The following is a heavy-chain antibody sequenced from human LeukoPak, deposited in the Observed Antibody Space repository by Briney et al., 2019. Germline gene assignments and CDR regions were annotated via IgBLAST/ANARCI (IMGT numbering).Heavy chain of an antibody. CDR1: GFSLSTSGVG. Sequence: SGPTLVKPTQTLTLTCTFSGFSLSTSGVGVGWIRQPPGKALEWLALIYWDDDKRYSPSLKSRLTITKDTSKNQVVLTMTNMDPVDTATYYCAHRRLDTAMALNYFDYWGQGTLVTVSS. CDR3: AHRRLDTAMALNYFDY. D-gene: IGHD5-18*01. V-gene: IGHV2-5*02. CDR2: IYWDDDK. J-gene: IGHJ4*02.